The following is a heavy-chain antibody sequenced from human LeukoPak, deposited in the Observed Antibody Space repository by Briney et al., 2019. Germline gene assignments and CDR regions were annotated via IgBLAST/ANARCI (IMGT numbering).Heavy chain of an antibody. Sequence: ASVKVSCKASGYTFTGYYMHWVRQAPGQGLEWMGWINPNSGGTNYAQKFQGRVTMTRDTSISTAYMELSRLRSDDTAVYYCARGGITMIVVVISLFDYWGQGTLVTVPS. V-gene: IGHV1-2*02. D-gene: IGHD3-22*01. J-gene: IGHJ4*02. CDR1: GYTFTGYY. CDR3: ARGGITMIVVVISLFDY. CDR2: INPNSGGT.